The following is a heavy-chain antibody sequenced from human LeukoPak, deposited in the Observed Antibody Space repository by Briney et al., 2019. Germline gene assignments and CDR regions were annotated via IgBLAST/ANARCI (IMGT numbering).Heavy chain of an antibody. CDR1: GYTFTSYG. Sequence: ASVKVSCKASGYTFTSYGISWVRQAPGQGLEWMGWISAYNGNTNYAQKLQGRVTMTTDTSTSTAYMELRSLRSDDTAVYYCARSPAIAGTTPDFDYWGQGTLVTVSS. CDR3: ARSPAIAGTTPDFDY. J-gene: IGHJ4*02. D-gene: IGHD1-20*01. CDR2: ISAYNGNT. V-gene: IGHV1-18*01.